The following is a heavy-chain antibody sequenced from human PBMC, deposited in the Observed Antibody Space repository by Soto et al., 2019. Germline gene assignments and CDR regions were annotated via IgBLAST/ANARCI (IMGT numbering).Heavy chain of an antibody. J-gene: IGHJ4*02. Sequence: QLQLQESGPGLVKRSETLSLTCSVSGDSINSDNYYWGWIRQPPGKGLEWIGSIYYRGNTYYNPSLKTRATISLDKSKSQSSLKLNSVTAADSAVYFCARLAGLATISYYFDYWGQGTLVTVSS. V-gene: IGHV4-39*01. D-gene: IGHD6-6*01. CDR1: GDSINSDNYY. CDR3: ARLAGLATISYYFDY. CDR2: IYYRGNT.